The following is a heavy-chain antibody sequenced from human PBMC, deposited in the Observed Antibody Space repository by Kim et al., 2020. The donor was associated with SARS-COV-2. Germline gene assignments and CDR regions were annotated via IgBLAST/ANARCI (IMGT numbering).Heavy chain of an antibody. D-gene: IGHD2-8*02. Sequence: YYPGSGKGRFTISRENAKNSLYLQMNSLRAGDTAVYYCARGLIGWGNFDYWGQGTLVTVSS. V-gene: IGHV3-13*01. CDR3: ARGLIGWGNFDY. J-gene: IGHJ4*02.